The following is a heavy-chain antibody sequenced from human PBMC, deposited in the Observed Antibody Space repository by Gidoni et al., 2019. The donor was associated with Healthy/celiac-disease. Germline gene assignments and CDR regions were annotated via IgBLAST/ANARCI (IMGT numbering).Heavy chain of an antibody. Sequence: QVQLVQSGAEVTKPGSSVKVSCKAAGGTFSSCAISWVRQAPGQGLEWMGGLIPIFGTANYAQKFQGRVTITADESTSTAYMELSSLRSEDTAVYYCARDGVGSGKLGWFDPWGQGTLVTVSS. D-gene: IGHD1-26*01. CDR2: LIPIFGTA. J-gene: IGHJ5*02. CDR3: ARDGVGSGKLGWFDP. CDR1: GGTFSSCA. V-gene: IGHV1-69*01.